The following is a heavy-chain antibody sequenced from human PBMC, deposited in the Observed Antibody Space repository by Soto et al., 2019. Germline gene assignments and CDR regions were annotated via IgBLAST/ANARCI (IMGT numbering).Heavy chain of an antibody. D-gene: IGHD3-9*01. CDR3: ARGSTLGLYDSLTGYYRDAFDI. J-gene: IGHJ3*02. CDR2: ISAYNGNT. V-gene: IGHV1-18*01. CDR1: GYTFTSYG. Sequence: QVQLVQSGAEVKKPGASVKVSCKASGYTFTSYGISWVRQAPGQGLEWMGWISAYNGNTNYAQKLQGRVTMTTDTPTRTAYMELRSLRSDDTAVYYCARGSTLGLYDSLTGYYRDAFDIWGQGTMVTVSS.